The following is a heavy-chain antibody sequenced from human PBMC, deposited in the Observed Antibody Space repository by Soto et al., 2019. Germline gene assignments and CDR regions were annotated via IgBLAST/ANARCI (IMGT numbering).Heavy chain of an antibody. V-gene: IGHV1-69*13. CDR1: GGTFSSYA. CDR3: ASPWYYYYCSGSLGAFDI. D-gene: IGHD3-22*01. CDR2: IIPIFGTA. J-gene: IGHJ3*02. Sequence: ASVKVSCKASGGTFSSYAISWVRQAPGQGHEWMGGIIPIFGTANYAQKFQGRVTITADESTSTAYMELSSLRSEDTAVYYCASPWYYYYCSGSLGAFDIWGQGTMVTVSS.